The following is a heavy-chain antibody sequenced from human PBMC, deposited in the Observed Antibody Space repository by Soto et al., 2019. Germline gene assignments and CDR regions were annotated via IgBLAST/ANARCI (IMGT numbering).Heavy chain of an antibody. Sequence: QVQLQESGPGLVKPSETLSLTCTVSGGSISSYYWSWIRQHPGKGLEWIGYISYSGSTNYNPSLKSRVIISIDTSKNQFSLRLSSVTAADTAVYYCATYWGAGNDAKGFHIWGQGTVVTVSS. CDR1: GGSISSYY. J-gene: IGHJ3*02. CDR2: ISYSGST. V-gene: IGHV4-59*06. D-gene: IGHD6-13*01. CDR3: ATYWGAGNDAKGFHI.